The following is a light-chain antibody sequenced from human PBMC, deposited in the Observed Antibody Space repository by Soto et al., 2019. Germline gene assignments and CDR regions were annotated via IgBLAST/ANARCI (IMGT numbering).Light chain of an antibody. CDR3: CSYAGSSTFV. CDR2: EVS. CDR1: SSDVGSYNL. V-gene: IGLV2-23*02. J-gene: IGLJ1*01. Sequence: QSALTQPASVSGSPGQSITISCTGTSSDVGSYNLVSWYQQHPGKAPKLMIYEVSKRPSGVSNRFSGSKSANTASLTIAGLDADDEADYYCCSYAGSSTFVFGTGTKLTVL.